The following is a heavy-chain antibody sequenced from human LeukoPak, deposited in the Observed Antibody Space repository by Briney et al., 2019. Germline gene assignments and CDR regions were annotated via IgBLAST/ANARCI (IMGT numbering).Heavy chain of an antibody. J-gene: IGHJ4*02. D-gene: IGHD3-16*02. V-gene: IGHV3-23*01. CDR2: ISGSGGST. Sequence: GGSLRLSCAASGFTFSSYAMSWVRQAPGKGLEWVSAISGSGGSTHYADSVKGRFTISRDNSKNTLYLQMNSLRAEDTAVYYCAKDPMITFGGVIGIFDYWGQGTLVTVSS. CDR1: GFTFSSYA. CDR3: AKDPMITFGGVIGIFDY.